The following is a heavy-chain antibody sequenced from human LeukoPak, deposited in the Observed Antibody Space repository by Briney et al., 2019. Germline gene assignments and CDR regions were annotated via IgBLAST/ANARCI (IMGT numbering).Heavy chain of an antibody. CDR3: ARDKGNHVYRNYVGSFVY. CDR1: GFTFSSYS. Sequence: PGGSLRLSCAASGFTFSSYSMNWVRQAPGKGLEWVASISSSSSYIYYADSVKGRFTISRDNAKNSLYLQMNSLRAEDTAVSYCARDKGNHVYRNYVGSFVYWGQGTLVTVSS. V-gene: IGHV3-21*01. J-gene: IGHJ4*02. D-gene: IGHD4-11*01. CDR2: ISSSSSYI.